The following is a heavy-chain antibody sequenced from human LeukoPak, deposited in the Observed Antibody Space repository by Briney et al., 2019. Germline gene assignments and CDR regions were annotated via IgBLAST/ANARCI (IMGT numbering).Heavy chain of an antibody. CDR1: GYTFTDYY. D-gene: IGHD2-2*01. Sequence: ASVKVSCKASGYTFTDYYIQWVRQAPGQGLEWMGRINPNSGGTNSAQKFQGRVTMTRDTSVSTAYMELSRLRSDDTAVYYCARDHCASSGCYEYYYYGMDVWGQGTTVTVSS. J-gene: IGHJ6*02. CDR2: INPNSGGT. V-gene: IGHV1-2*06. CDR3: ARDHCASSGCYEYYYYGMDV.